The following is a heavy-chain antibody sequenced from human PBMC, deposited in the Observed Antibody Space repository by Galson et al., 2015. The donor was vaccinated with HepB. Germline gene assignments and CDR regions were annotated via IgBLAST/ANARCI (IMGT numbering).Heavy chain of an antibody. V-gene: IGHV1-3*01. D-gene: IGHD3-22*01. CDR2: INPGNDHT. J-gene: IGHJ4*02. CDR1: GYTFTMYA. Sequence: SVKVSCKASGYTFTMYAMHWVRQAPGQRLEWMGWINPGNDHTEYSQKFQGRVTITSDTSASTAYMELSSLRSEDTAVYYCARGLNMIVAPKDSWGQGTLVTVSS. CDR3: ARGLNMIVAPKDS.